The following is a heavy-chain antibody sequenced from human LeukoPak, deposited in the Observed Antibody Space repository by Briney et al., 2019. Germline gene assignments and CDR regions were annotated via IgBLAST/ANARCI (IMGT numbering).Heavy chain of an antibody. CDR2: ISSSGSTV. Sequence: GGSLRLSCAASGITFSSYGMSWVRQAPGKGPEWVSHISSSGSTVSYADSVKGRFTISRDNAKSSLYLQMNSLRVEDTAVYHCARDGMRWPARYWGHGTLVTVSS. CDR3: ARDGMRWPARY. J-gene: IGHJ4*01. V-gene: IGHV3-48*01. CDR1: GITFSSYG. D-gene: IGHD5-24*01.